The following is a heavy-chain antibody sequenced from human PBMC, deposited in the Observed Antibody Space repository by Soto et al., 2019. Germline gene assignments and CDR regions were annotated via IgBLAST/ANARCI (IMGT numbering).Heavy chain of an antibody. CDR1: GCSIRSYY. V-gene: IGHV4-59*08. Sequence: TSETLSLTCTFSGCSIRSYYWSWIRQPPGKGLEWIGYIYYSGSTNYNPSLKSRVTISVDTSKNQFSLKLSSVTAADTAVYYCARRWGDAFDFWGQGTRVTVSS. CDR3: ARRWGDAFDF. CDR2: IYYSGST. J-gene: IGHJ3*01. D-gene: IGHD3-16*01.